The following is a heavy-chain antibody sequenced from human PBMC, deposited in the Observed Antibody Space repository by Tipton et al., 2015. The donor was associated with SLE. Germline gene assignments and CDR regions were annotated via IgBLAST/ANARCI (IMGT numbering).Heavy chain of an antibody. D-gene: IGHD7-27*01. Sequence: SLRLSCAASGFTFSSYWMSWVRQAPGKGLEWVSVIYSGGSTYYADSVKGRFTISRDNSKNTLYLQMNSLRAEDTAVYYCARDPAGEGAFDIWGQGTMVPVLS. V-gene: IGHV3-53*05. CDR2: IYSGGST. CDR3: ARDPAGEGAFDI. J-gene: IGHJ3*02. CDR1: GFTFSSYW.